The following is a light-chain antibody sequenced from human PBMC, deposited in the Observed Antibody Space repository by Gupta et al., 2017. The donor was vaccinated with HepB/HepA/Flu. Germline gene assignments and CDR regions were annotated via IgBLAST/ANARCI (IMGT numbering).Light chain of an antibody. CDR3: QQSFSTPYT. J-gene: IGKJ2*01. Sequence: IQLTQSPSSLYASVGDRVTITCRAGQSVATYLHRYQQETGKAPRLLIYGASTLQSGVPPRFSGSGSGTDFTLTISSLQPEDFAIYYCQQSFSTPYTFGQGTKLEI. V-gene: IGKV1-39*01. CDR1: QSVATY. CDR2: GAS.